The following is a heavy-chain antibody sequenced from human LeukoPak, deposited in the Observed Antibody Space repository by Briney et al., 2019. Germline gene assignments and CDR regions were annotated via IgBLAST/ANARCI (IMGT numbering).Heavy chain of an antibody. D-gene: IGHD6-13*01. J-gene: IGHJ4*02. CDR2: INTNSGDT. V-gene: IGHV1-2*06. CDR3: ARDRLSAAGRGG. CDR1: GFTFTAYD. Sequence: ASVKVSCKASGFTFTAYDLHWVRQAPGHGPEWMGRINTNSGDTNYGQKFRDRVTMTRDTSITTVYMELSRLTSDDTAVYYCARDRLSAAGRGGWGPGTLVAVSS.